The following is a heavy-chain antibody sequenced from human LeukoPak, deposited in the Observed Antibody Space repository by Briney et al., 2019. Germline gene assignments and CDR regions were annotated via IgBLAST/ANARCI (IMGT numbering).Heavy chain of an antibody. CDR1: GFTFSNYG. J-gene: IGHJ4*02. CDR2: ISGSGGST. CDR3: AKSHHVTAIDY. V-gene: IGHV3-23*01. Sequence: GGSLRLSCAASGFTFSNYGMCWVRQAPGKGLEWVSAISGSGGSTYYADSVKGRFTISRDNSKNTLYLQMNSLRAEDTAVYYCAKSHHVTAIDYWGQGTLVTVSS. D-gene: IGHD2-21*02.